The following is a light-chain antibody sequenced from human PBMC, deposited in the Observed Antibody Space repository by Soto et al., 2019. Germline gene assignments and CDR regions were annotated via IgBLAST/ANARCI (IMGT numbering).Light chain of an antibody. J-gene: IGKJ1*01. Sequence: DIQMTQSPSTLSASVGDRVTITCRASQSISRWLAWHQQKPGKAPKLLIYDASSLESGVPSRFSGSGSGTEFTLTISSLQPDDFAVYYCQQYNSYWTFGQGTQVEIK. CDR1: QSISRW. CDR2: DAS. V-gene: IGKV1-5*01. CDR3: QQYNSYWT.